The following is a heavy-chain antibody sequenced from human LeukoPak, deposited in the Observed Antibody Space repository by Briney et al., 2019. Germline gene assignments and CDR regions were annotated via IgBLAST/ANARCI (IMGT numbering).Heavy chain of an antibody. CDR3: ARAYDFWSGYRAEYYYSMDV. V-gene: IGHV4-59*01. CDR2: IYYSGST. Sequence: PSETLSLTCTVSGGSISSYYWSWIRQPPGKGLEWIGYIYYSGSTNYNPSLKSRVTISVDTSKNQFSLKLSSVTAADTAVYYCARAYDFWSGYRAEYYYSMDVWGKGTTVTVSS. J-gene: IGHJ6*03. D-gene: IGHD3-3*01. CDR1: GGSISSYY.